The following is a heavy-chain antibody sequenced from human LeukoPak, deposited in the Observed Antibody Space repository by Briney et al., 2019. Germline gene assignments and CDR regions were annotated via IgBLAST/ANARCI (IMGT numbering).Heavy chain of an antibody. CDR1: GFTFSSSS. V-gene: IGHV3-23*01. D-gene: IGHD6-19*01. Sequence: GGSLRLSCAASGFTFSSSSMSWVRQAPGKGLEWVSVISGSGGSTDYADSVKGRFTISRDDSKNTLYLQINSLRAEDTAVYYCAKGSGWYVWGQGTLVTVSS. J-gene: IGHJ4*02. CDR3: AKGSGWYV. CDR2: ISGSGGST.